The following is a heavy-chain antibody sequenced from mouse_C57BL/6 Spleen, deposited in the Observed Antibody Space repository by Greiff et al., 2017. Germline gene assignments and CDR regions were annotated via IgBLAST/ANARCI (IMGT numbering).Heavy chain of an antibody. V-gene: IGHV1-69*01. CDR1: GYTFTSYW. Sequence: QVQLQQPGAELVMPGASVKLSCKASGYTFTSYWMHWVKQRPGQGLEWIGEIDPSDSYTNYNQKFKGKSTLTVDKSSSTAYMQVSSLTSEDSAVYYCARDFDYWGQGTTLTVSS. CDR2: IDPSDSYT. J-gene: IGHJ2*01. CDR3: ARDFDY.